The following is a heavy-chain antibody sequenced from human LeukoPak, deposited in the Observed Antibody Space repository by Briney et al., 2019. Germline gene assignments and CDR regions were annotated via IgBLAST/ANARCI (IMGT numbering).Heavy chain of an antibody. CDR2: ISSRSSNK. J-gene: IGHJ5*02. CDR1: GFTFSNYA. V-gene: IGHV3-48*04. CDR3: ARDVGGYYYNSGLMGFDP. D-gene: IGHD3-22*01. Sequence: PGRSLRLSCAGSGFTFSNYAMTWVRQTPGKGLEWISYISSRSSNKYYADSVKGRFTISRDNDENSLDLQMNNLRAEDTGVYYCARDVGGYYYNSGLMGFDPWGQGTQVTVSS.